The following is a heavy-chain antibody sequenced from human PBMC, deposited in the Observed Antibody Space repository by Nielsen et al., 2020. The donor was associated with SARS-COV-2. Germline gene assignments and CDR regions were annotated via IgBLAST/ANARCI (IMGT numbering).Heavy chain of an antibody. Sequence: GESLKTPCAASGFTFSSYAMSWVRQAPGKGLEWVSAISGSGGSTYYADSVKGRFTISRDNAKNTLYLQMNSLRAEDTAVYYCAKGKVATIDLDYWGQGTLVTVSS. J-gene: IGHJ4*02. CDR1: GFTFSSYA. CDR2: ISGSGGST. D-gene: IGHD5-12*01. CDR3: AKGKVATIDLDY. V-gene: IGHV3-23*01.